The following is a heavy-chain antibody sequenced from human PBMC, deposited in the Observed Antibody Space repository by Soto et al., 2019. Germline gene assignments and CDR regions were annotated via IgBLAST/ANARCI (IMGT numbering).Heavy chain of an antibody. CDR3: ARDSSSSGNGMDV. Sequence: SETLSLTCSVSGASISSGAYYWSWIRQHPGEGLEWIGHIYFLGSTSYNPSFKSRVTISIDTSKRQFSLNLTSVTAADTAVYYCARDSSSSGNGMDVWGQGTTVTVSS. D-gene: IGHD6-6*01. CDR1: GASISSGAYY. V-gene: IGHV4-31*03. J-gene: IGHJ6*02. CDR2: IYFLGST.